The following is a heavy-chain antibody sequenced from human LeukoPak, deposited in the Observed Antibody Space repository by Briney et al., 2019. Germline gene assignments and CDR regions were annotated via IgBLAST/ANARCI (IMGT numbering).Heavy chain of an antibody. CDR3: AKDQQRTTVTTQPWFDP. Sequence: PGGSLRLSCAASGFTFSSYAMSWVRQAPGKGLEWVSAISGSGGSTYYADSVKGRFTISRDNSKNTLYLQMNSLRAEDTAVYYCAKDQQRTTVTTQPWFDPWGQGTLVTVSS. CDR2: ISGSGGST. J-gene: IGHJ5*02. CDR1: GFTFSSYA. D-gene: IGHD4-17*01. V-gene: IGHV3-23*01.